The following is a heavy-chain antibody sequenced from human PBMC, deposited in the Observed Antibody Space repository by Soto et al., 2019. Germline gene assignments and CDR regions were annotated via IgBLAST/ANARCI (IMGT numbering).Heavy chain of an antibody. CDR1: GYTFTSYG. J-gene: IGHJ6*02. CDR2: INAANGDT. V-gene: IGHV1-3*01. Sequence: QVQLVQSGTEVKKPGASVKVSCKASGYTFTSYGIHWVRQAPGQRLEWMGWINAANGDTKYSPKFQGRVTITRDTSASTAYMELSSLRSEDTAVYYCARSLVVVAAKLYGMDVWGQGTTVTVSS. CDR3: ARSLVVVAAKLYGMDV. D-gene: IGHD2-15*01.